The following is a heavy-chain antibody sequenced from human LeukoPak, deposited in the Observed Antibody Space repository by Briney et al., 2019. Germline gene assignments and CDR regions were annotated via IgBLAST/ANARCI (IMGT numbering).Heavy chain of an antibody. D-gene: IGHD3-3*01. J-gene: IGHJ4*02. CDR1: GGSFSGYY. CDR3: ASNYDFWSGYYYFDY. CDR2: INHSGST. V-gene: IGHV4-34*01. Sequence: SETLSLTCAVYGGSFSGYYWSWIRQPPGKGLEWIGEINHSGSTNYNPSLKSRVTISADTSKNQFSLKLSSVTAADTAVYYCASNYDFWSGYYYFDYWGQGTLVTVSS.